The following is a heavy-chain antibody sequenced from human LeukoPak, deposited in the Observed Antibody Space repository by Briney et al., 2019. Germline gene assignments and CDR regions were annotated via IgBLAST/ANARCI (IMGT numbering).Heavy chain of an antibody. D-gene: IGHD5-12*01. CDR3: ARDRGNTQDY. CDR2: INSDGTTA. Sequence: PGGSLRLSCAASGFTFSNYWMHWVRHAPGKGLVWVSRINSDGTTAIYTDSVKGRFTISRDNAKNTLYLQMNSLRAEDTAVYYCARDRGNTQDYWGQGTLVTVSS. J-gene: IGHJ4*02. CDR1: GFTFSNYW. V-gene: IGHV3-74*01.